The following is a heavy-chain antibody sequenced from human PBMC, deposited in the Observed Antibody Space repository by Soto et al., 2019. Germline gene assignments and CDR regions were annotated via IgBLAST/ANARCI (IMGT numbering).Heavy chain of an antibody. V-gene: IGHV3-7*05. CDR2: IKEDGSET. J-gene: IGHJ4*02. D-gene: IGHD6-19*01. CDR3: ARDLHSSGWFSQFDY. CDR1: GFTFSNDW. Sequence: EVQLVQSGGGLVQPGGSLRLSCAASGFTFSNDWMTWVRQAPGKGLEWVANIKEDGSETYYVDSVKGRFTISRDNAKNLPYLQMNSLRAEDSAVYCCARDLHSSGWFSQFDYWGQGTLVTVSS.